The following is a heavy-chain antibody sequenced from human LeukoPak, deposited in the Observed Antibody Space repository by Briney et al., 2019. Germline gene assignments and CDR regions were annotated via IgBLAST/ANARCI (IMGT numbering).Heavy chain of an antibody. CDR2: IYYSGST. J-gene: IGHJ5*02. Sequence: PSETLSLTCTVSGGSISSGGYYWSWLRQHPGRGLEWIGYIYYSGSTYNNPSLKSRVTISVDTSKNQFSLKLSSVTAADTAVYYCARGLPLGVPAATLNWFDPWGQGTLVTVSS. V-gene: IGHV4-31*03. D-gene: IGHD2-2*01. CDR3: ARGLPLGVPAATLNWFDP. CDR1: GGSISSGGYY.